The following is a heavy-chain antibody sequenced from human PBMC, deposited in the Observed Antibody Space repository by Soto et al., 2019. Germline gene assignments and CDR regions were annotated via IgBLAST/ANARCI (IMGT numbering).Heavy chain of an antibody. Sequence: QDLLVQSGTDVKKPGSSVRVSCKASGGSLNTYTLNWIRQAPGQRPEWMGRIIPALGVEDYTQNFQDRVTFSADTSSDTAYMELSSLTFDDTAVYYCAAVAGTSAFVGYFESWGQGTLVTVSS. CDR1: GGSLNTYT. CDR3: AAVAGTSAFVGYFES. J-gene: IGHJ4*02. V-gene: IGHV1-69*02. CDR2: IIPALGVE. D-gene: IGHD6-19*01.